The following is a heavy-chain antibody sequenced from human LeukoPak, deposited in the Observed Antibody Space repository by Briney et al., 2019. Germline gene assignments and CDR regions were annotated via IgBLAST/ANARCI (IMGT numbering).Heavy chain of an antibody. CDR1: GFTFSSYA. Sequence: PGGSLRLSCAASGFTFSSYAMSWVRQAPGKGLEWVSAISGSGGSTYYADSVKGRFIISRDNSKNTLYLQMNSLRAEDTAVYYCAKDGHYYYDSSGYYWDSYYFDYWGQGTLVTVSS. V-gene: IGHV3-23*01. CDR2: ISGSGGST. J-gene: IGHJ4*02. CDR3: AKDGHYYYDSSGYYWDSYYFDY. D-gene: IGHD3-22*01.